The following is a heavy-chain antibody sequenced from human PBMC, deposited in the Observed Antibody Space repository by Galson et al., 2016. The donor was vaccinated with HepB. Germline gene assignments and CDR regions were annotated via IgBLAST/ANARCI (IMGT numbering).Heavy chain of an antibody. CDR2: ISRRSTYI. V-gene: IGHV3-21*01. J-gene: IGHJ5*02. D-gene: IGHD3-9*01. CDR3: ARASTDESPGLRYYAWLSLASFDP. CDR1: GFNFNNYT. Sequence: SLRLSCAASGFNFNNYTMNWVRQAPGKRLEWISSISRRSTYIYYAESVQRRFTVSRDNTKKVVFLQMNDLRAEDTALYYCARASTDESPGLRYYAWLSLASFDPWGQGTLVAVSS.